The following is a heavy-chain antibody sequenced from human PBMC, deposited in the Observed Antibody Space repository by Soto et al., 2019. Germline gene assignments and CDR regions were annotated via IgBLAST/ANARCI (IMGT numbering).Heavy chain of an antibody. CDR2: ILVDGRT. CDR1: GFICGSYD. Sequence: GGSLRLSCAASGFICGSYDMSWVRQAPGKGLEWVSTILVDGRTFYVDSVKGRFTISRDSSQNTVYLQMNSLTAGDTALYYCAKATATGGGAFDICGQGTKVTVS. J-gene: IGHJ3*02. D-gene: IGHD2-8*02. CDR3: AKATATGGGAFDI. V-gene: IGHV3-23*01.